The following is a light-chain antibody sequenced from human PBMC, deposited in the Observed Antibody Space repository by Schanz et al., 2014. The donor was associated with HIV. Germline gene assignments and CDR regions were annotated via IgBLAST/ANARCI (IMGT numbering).Light chain of an antibody. CDR3: AVWDDSLNGVV. CDR2: ANS. CDR1: SSNIGSVYD. V-gene: IGLV1-40*01. J-gene: IGLJ2*01. Sequence: QSVLTQPPSVSGAPGQRVTISCTGSSSNIGSVYDVHWYQQLPGTAPKHLIFANSDRPSGVPDRFSGSKSGTSASLAISGLQSEDEADYYCAVWDDSLNGVVFGGGTKPTVL.